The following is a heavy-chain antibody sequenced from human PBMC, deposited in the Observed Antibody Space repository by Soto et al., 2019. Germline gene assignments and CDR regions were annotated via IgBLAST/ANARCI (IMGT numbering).Heavy chain of an antibody. CDR3: ARPXRGSGNYYKGTKHPTLYFDY. CDR1: GYSFTSYW. Sequence: GESLKISCKGSGYSFTSYWIFWVRQMPVKGLEFMGIIYPFYSDTRYSPSFQGHVTISSYNSISTSYLQLISLKASYTAMYYFARPXRGSGNYYKGTKHPTLYFDYWAQGTLVTVSS. D-gene: IGHD3-10*01. CDR2: IYPFYSDT. V-gene: IGHV5-51*01. J-gene: IGHJ4*02.